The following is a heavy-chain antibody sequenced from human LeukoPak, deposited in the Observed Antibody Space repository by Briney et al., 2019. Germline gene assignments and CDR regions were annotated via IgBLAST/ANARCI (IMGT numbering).Heavy chain of an antibody. CDR2: ISSSNSTI. J-gene: IGHJ6*04. V-gene: IGHV3-48*01. CDR3: AKWGTTVTTGV. Sequence: YISSSNSTIYYADSVKGRFTISRDNSKNTLYLQMNSLRAEDTAVYYCAKWGTTVTTGVWGKGTTVTVSS. D-gene: IGHD4-11*01.